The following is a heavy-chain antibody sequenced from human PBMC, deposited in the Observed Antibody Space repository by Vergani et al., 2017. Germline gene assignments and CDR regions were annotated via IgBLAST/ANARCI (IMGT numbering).Heavy chain of an antibody. V-gene: IGHV3-33*08. CDR1: GFTFSSYG. CDR3: ARSQPLRFLES. D-gene: IGHD3-3*01. Sequence: QVQLVESGGGVVQPGRSLRLSCAASGFTFSSYGMHWVRQAPGKGLEWVAVIWYDGSNKYYADSVKGRFTISRDNSKNTLYLQMNSLRAEDTAVYYCARSQPLRFLESWGQGTLVTVSS. J-gene: IGHJ5*02. CDR2: IWYDGSNK.